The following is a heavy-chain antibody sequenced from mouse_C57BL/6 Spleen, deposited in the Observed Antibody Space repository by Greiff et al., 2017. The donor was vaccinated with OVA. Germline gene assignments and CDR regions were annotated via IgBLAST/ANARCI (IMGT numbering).Heavy chain of an antibody. CDR3: ARGDSSGYYYFDY. J-gene: IGHJ2*02. D-gene: IGHD3-2*02. Sequence: QVQLQQSGAELVKPGASVKLSCKASGYTFTSYWMHWVKQRPGQGLEWIGMIHPNSGSTNYNEKFKSKATLTVDKSSSTAYMQLSSLTSEDSAVYYCARGDSSGYYYFDYWGQGTSLTVSS. CDR2: IHPNSGST. CDR1: GYTFTSYW. V-gene: IGHV1-64*01.